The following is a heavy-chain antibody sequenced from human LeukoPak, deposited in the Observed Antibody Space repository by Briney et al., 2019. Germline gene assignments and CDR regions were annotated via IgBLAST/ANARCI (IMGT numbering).Heavy chain of an antibody. CDR2: IYYSGST. Sequence: PSETLSLTCTVSGCSISSYYWSWIRQPPGKGLEWIGYIYYSGSTNYNPSLKSRVTISVDTSKNQFSLKLSSVTAADTAVYYCAGGEMATVSPAFDIWGQGTMVTVSS. D-gene: IGHD5-24*01. V-gene: IGHV4-59*01. J-gene: IGHJ3*02. CDR3: AGGEMATVSPAFDI. CDR1: GCSISSYY.